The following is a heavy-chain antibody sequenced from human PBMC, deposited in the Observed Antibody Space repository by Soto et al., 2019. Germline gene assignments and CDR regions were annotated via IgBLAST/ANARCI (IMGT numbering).Heavy chain of an antibody. D-gene: IGHD2-15*01. CDR3: ARGYSLGYCSGGSCPTGRFDY. CDR2: IIPILGIA. Sequence: SVKVSCKASGGTFSSYTISWVRQAPGQGLEWMGRIIPILGIANYAQKFQGRVTITADKSTSTAYMELSSLRSEDTAVYYCARGYSLGYCSGGSCPTGRFDYWGQGTLVTVSS. CDR1: GGTFSSYT. V-gene: IGHV1-69*02. J-gene: IGHJ4*02.